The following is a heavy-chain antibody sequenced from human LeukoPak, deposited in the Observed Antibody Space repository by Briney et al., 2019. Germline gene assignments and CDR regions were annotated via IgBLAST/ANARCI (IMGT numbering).Heavy chain of an antibody. D-gene: IGHD3-3*01. J-gene: IGHJ4*02. V-gene: IGHV4-59*11. CDR2: IYYSGST. CDR3: ARSREEDFWSGYYDY. CDR1: GGSISSHY. Sequence: PSETLSLTCTVSGGSISSHYWSWIRQPPGKGLEWIGYIYYSGSTNYNPSLKSRVTISVDTSKNQFSLKLSSVTAADTAVYYWARSREEDFWSGYYDYWGQGTLVTVSS.